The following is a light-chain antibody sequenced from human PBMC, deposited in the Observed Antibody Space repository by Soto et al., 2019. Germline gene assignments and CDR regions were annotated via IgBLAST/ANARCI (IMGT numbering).Light chain of an antibody. CDR2: GAS. CDR1: QSVSSIY. Sequence: EIVFTQCPGTLSLSPGERATLSCRASQSVSSIYLAWYQQKPGQAPRLLIYGASSRATGIPDRFSGSGSGTDFTLTISRLEPEDFAVYYCQQYGSSRWTFGQGTKV. J-gene: IGKJ1*01. V-gene: IGKV3-20*01. CDR3: QQYGSSRWT.